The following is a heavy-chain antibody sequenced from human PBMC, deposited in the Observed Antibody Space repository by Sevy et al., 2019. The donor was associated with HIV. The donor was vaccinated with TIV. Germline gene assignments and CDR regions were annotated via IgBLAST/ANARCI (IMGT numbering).Heavy chain of an antibody. CDR2: IKKDGSEK. CDR1: GFTFSRYW. D-gene: IGHD2-2*01. J-gene: IGHJ6*02. Sequence: GESLKISCAASGFTFSRYWMSWVRQAPGKGLEWVANIKKDGSEKYYVDSVKGRFTISRDNAKNSLFLQMNSLRAEDTAVYYWARDCSSTSCLWGLDVWGQGTTVTVSS. V-gene: IGHV3-7*03. CDR3: ARDCSSTSCLWGLDV.